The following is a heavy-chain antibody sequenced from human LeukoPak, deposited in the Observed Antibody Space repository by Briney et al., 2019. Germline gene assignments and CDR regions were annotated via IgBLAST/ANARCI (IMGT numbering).Heavy chain of an antibody. D-gene: IGHD3-22*01. J-gene: IGHJ4*02. Sequence: PGGSLRLSCAAPGFTFSSYEMNWVRQAPGKGLEWVSYISSSGSTIYYADSVKGRFTISRDNAKNSLYLQMNSLRAEDTAVYYCARVRGLNYYDSSGYSAYFDYWGQGTLVTVSS. CDR2: ISSSGSTI. CDR3: ARVRGLNYYDSSGYSAYFDY. CDR1: GFTFSSYE. V-gene: IGHV3-48*03.